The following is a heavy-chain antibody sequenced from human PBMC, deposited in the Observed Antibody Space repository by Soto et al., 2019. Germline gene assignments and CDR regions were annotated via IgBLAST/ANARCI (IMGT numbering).Heavy chain of an antibody. D-gene: IGHD6-6*01. V-gene: IGHV3-23*01. J-gene: IGHJ6*03. CDR3: AKAGWVRQRVHYYYDLDV. CDR1: GFTFSSYA. Sequence: GGSLRLSCAASGFTFSSYAMSWVRQAPGKGLEWVSAISGSGGSTYYADSVKGRFTISRDNSKNTLYLQMNSLRAEDTAVYYCAKAGWVRQRVHYYYDLDVWGKGTTVIVSS. CDR2: ISGSGGST.